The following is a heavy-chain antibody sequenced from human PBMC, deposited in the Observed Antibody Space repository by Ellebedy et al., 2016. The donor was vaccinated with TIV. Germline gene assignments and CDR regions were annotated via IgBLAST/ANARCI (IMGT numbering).Heavy chain of an antibody. Sequence: GESLKISCAASGFTFSSDWMSWVRQAPGKGLEWVANIKQDESEKYYLDSVKGRFTISRDNAKSSLYLQMNSLRPEDTAVYYCAGIDDVRFDPWGQGTLVSVSS. J-gene: IGHJ5*02. D-gene: IGHD3-10*02. CDR3: AGIDDVRFDP. V-gene: IGHV3-7*01. CDR2: IKQDESEK. CDR1: GFTFSSDW.